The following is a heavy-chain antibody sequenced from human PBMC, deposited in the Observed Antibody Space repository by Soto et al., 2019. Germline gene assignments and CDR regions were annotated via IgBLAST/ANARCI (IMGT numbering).Heavy chain of an antibody. CDR1: GDSVSSNSAA. CDR2: TYYRSKWYN. CDR3: ARGRFQGGGIGYCSSTSCYRSGYYYGMDV. J-gene: IGHJ6*02. Sequence: SQTLSLTCAISGDSVSSNSAAWNWIRQSPSRGLEWLGRTYYRSKWYNDYAVSVKSRITINPDTSKNQFSLQLNSVTPEDTAVYYCARGRFQGGGIGYCSSTSCYRSGYYYGMDVWGQGTTVTVSS. D-gene: IGHD2-2*02. V-gene: IGHV6-1*01.